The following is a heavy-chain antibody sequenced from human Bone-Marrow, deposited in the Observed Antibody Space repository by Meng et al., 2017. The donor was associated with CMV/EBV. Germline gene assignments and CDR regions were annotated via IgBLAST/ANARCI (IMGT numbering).Heavy chain of an antibody. CDR2: ISNSGSSI. V-gene: IGHV3-11*04. CDR3: ARELLGMDV. J-gene: IGHJ6*02. CDR1: GFTFSDYS. Sequence: GGSLRLSCAASGFTFSDYSMSWIRQAPGRGLEWISYISNSGSSIYYADSVKGRFTISRDNAKNSLYLQMNSLGAEDTAVYYCARELLGMDVWGQGTTVTVSS.